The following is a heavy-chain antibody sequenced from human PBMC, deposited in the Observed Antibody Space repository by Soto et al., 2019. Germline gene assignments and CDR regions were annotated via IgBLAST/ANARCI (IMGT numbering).Heavy chain of an antibody. D-gene: IGHD4-4*01. CDR3: AREAVTTGKDYYYGMDV. J-gene: IGHJ6*02. CDR2: IWYEGSNK. Sequence: QVQLVESGGGVVQPGRSPRLSCAASGFTFSIYGMHWVRPAPGKGLGWVAVIWYEGSNKYYADSVKGRFTIYRDNSKHPLYLQMNSLRAEETAVYYCAREAVTTGKDYYYGMDVWGQGTTVTVSS. CDR1: GFTFSIYG. V-gene: IGHV3-33*01.